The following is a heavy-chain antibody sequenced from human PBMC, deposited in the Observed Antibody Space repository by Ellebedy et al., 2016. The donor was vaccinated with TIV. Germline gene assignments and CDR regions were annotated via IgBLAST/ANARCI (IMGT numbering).Heavy chain of an antibody. CDR3: ARAGRSSGWSYGMDV. J-gene: IGHJ6*02. CDR1: GYTFTSYG. V-gene: IGHV1-18*01. CDR2: ISAYNGNT. Sequence: ASVKVSCKASGYTFTSYGISWVRQAPGQGLEWMGWISAYNGNTKYAQKLQGRVTMTTDTSTSTAYMELRRLRSDDTAVYYCARAGRSSGWSYGMDVWGQGTTVTVSS. D-gene: IGHD6-19*01.